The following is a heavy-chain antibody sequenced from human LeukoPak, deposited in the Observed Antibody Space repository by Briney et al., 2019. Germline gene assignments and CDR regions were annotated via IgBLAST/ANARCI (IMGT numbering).Heavy chain of an antibody. CDR1: GFTFSSYS. CDR2: ISSSSSYI. CDR3: AGHEVRFLEWPYYYYMDV. D-gene: IGHD3-3*01. V-gene: IGHV3-21*01. J-gene: IGHJ6*03. Sequence: GGSLRLSCAASGFTFSSYSVNWVRQAPGKGLEWVSSISSSSSYIYYADSVKGRFTISRDNAKNSLYLQMNSLRAEDTAVYYCAGHEVRFLEWPYYYYMDVWGKGTTVTVSS.